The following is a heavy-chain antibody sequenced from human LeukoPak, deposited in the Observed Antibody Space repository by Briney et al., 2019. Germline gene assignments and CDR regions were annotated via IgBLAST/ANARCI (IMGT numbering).Heavy chain of an antibody. J-gene: IGHJ4*02. CDR3: ARGRFELPY. D-gene: IGHD2-15*01. CDR2: ISYGGDT. Sequence: SETLSLTCTVSGGSINNYYWSRIRQPPGKGLESLGYISYGGDTNYNPSLKSRVTMLIDKSNNQFFPKLTSATAADTAIYYCARGRFELPYWGQGTLVTVSS. CDR1: GGSINNYY. V-gene: IGHV4-59*01.